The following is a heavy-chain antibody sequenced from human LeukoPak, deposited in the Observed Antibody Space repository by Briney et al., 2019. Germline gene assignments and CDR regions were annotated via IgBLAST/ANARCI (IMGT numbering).Heavy chain of an antibody. CDR1: GFTFSSYE. CDR2: IRYDGSNN. J-gene: IGHJ4*02. D-gene: IGHD6-19*01. V-gene: IGHV3-30*02. Sequence: GGSLRLSCATSGFTFSSYEMHWVRQAPGKGLEWVAVIRYDGSNNYYADSVKGRFTISRDNSKNTVHLQMNSLRTEDTAVYSCAKDQWLVLDYWGQGTLVTVSS. CDR3: AKDQWLVLDY.